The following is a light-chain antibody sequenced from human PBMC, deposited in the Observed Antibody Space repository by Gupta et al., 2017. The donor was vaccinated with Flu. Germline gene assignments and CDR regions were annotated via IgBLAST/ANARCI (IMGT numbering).Light chain of an antibody. V-gene: IGKV3-20*01. CDR1: QSVSSSY. Sequence: DIVFTQSPGTLSLSPGERATLSCRASQSVSSSYLAWYQQKPGQAPRLLIYGASSRATGIPDRFSGSGSGTDFTLTISRLEPEDFAVYYCQQDGSSSYTFGQGTKVEIK. J-gene: IGKJ2*01. CDR2: GAS. CDR3: QQDGSSSYT.